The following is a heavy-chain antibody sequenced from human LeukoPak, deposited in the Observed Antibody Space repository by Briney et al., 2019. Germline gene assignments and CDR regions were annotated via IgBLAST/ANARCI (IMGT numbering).Heavy chain of an antibody. CDR2: ISSSSSYI. CDR3: ARDRPPAWYYDSSGSYYFDY. D-gene: IGHD3-22*01. CDR1: GFTFSSYS. Sequence: GGFLRLSCAASGFTFSSYSMNWVRQAPGKGLEWVSSISSSSSYIYYADSVKGRFTISRDNAKNSLYLQMNSLRAEDTAVYYCARDRPPAWYYDSSGSYYFDYWGQGTLVTVSS. J-gene: IGHJ4*02. V-gene: IGHV3-21*01.